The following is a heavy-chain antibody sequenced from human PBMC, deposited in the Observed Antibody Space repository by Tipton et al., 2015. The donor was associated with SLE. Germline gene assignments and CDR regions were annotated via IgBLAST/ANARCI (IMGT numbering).Heavy chain of an antibody. V-gene: IGHV3-21*01. D-gene: IGHD3-3*01. CDR3: AKSAITIFGVPNGGAFDI. CDR2: ISSSSSYI. CDR1: GFTFSSYS. J-gene: IGHJ3*02. Sequence: SLRLSCAASGFTFSSYSMNWVRQAPGKGLEWVSSISSSSSYIYYADSVKGRFTISRDNAKNTLYLQMNSLRAEDTAVYYCAKSAITIFGVPNGGAFDIWGQGTMVTVSS.